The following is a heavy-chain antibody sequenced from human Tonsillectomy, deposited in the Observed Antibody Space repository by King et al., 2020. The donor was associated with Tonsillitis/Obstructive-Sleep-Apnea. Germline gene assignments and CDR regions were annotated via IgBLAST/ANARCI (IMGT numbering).Heavy chain of an antibody. V-gene: IGHV4-39*01. CDR2: IYYSGST. D-gene: IGHD5-24*01. J-gene: IGHJ4*02. Sequence: QLQESGPGLVKPSETLSLTCTVSGGSVSSSSYYWGWIRQPPGKGLEWIGSIYYSGSTYYNPSLKSRVTISVDTSNNQFSLKLNSVTAADTAVYYCARLGTGWLHFKNYSFDYWGQGTLVTVSS. CDR3: ARLGTGWLHFKNYSFDY. CDR1: GGSVSSSSYY.